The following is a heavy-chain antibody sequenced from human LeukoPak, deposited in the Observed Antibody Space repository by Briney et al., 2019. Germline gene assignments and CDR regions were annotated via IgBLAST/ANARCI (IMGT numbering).Heavy chain of an antibody. CDR2: IIPIFGTA. CDR1: GGTFSSYA. CDR3: ARDGNGYSGYDN. D-gene: IGHD5-12*01. V-gene: IGHV1-69*05. J-gene: IGHJ4*02. Sequence: GSSVEVSCKASGGTFSSYAISWVRQAPGQGLEWMGGIIPIFGTANYAQKFQGRVTITTDESTSTAYMELSSLRSEDTAVYYCARDGNGYSGYDNWGQGTLVTVSS.